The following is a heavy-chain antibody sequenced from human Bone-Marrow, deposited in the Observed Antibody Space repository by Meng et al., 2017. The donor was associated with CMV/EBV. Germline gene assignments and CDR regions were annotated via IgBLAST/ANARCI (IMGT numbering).Heavy chain of an antibody. D-gene: IGHD3-10*01. CDR3: VWITMVRGVTGGVGFDP. Sequence: VQVVQYGAEMKSPGASIKPSCMASGFTFSYYYIHWVRQAPGQGLEWMGWISSYNGNTNYAQKLQGRVTMTADTSTSTDYMELRSLRSDDTAVYYCVWITMVRGVTGGVGFDPWGQGTLVTVSS. CDR1: GFTFSYYY. J-gene: IGHJ5*02. V-gene: IGHV1-18*04. CDR2: ISSYNGNT.